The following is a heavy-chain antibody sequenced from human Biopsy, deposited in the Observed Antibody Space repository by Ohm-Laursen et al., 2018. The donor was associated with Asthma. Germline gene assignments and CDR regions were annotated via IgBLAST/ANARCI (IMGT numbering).Heavy chain of an antibody. CDR3: ARGDSSNWSHYYFDY. Sequence: SLGLSCAASGFAVSRDHMFWVRQAPGKGLELVSVIYSGGTSHTADSVRGRFTISRDYSKNTLYLQMHSLRAEDTAVYYCARGDSSNWSHYYFDYWGQGTLVTVSS. J-gene: IGHJ4*02. CDR2: IYSGGTS. CDR1: GFAVSRDH. D-gene: IGHD3-22*01. V-gene: IGHV3-53*01.